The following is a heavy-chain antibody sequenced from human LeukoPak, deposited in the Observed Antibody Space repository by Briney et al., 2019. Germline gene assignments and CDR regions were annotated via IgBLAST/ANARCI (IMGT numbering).Heavy chain of an antibody. V-gene: IGHV3-30*18. D-gene: IGHD3-10*01. CDR2: ISYDGSNK. J-gene: IGHJ3*02. CDR1: GFTFSSYS. Sequence: GGSLRLSCAASGFTFSSYSMNWVRQAPGKGLEWVAVISYDGSNKYYAYSMKGRFTISRDNSKNTLYLQMNSLRAEETAVYYCAKAVRKGVGSADAFDIWGQGTMVTVSS. CDR3: AKAVRKGVGSADAFDI.